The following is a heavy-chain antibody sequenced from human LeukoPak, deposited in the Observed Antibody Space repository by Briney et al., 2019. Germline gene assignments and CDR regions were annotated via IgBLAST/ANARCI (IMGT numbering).Heavy chain of an antibody. CDR2: IIPILGIA. CDR3: ARVNDRYSSSFFDY. D-gene: IGHD6-13*01. V-gene: IGHV1-69*04. CDR1: GGTFSSYA. Sequence: GASVKVSCKASGGTFSSYAISWVRQAPGQGLEWMGRIIPILGIANYAQKFQGRVTITADKSTSTAYMELSSLRSEDTAVYYCARVNDRYSSSFFDYWGQGTLVTVSS. J-gene: IGHJ4*02.